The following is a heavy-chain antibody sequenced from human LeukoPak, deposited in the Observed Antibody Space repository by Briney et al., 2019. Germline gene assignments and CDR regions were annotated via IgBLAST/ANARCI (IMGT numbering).Heavy chain of an antibody. V-gene: IGHV4-39*07. CDR3: ARGRLRFDY. CDR1: GGSISSSSYY. J-gene: IGHJ4*02. D-gene: IGHD4-17*01. CDR2: IYYSGST. Sequence: SETLPLTCTVSGGSISSSSYYWGWIRQPPGKGLEWIGSIYYSGSTYYNPSLKSRVTISVDTSKNQFSLKLSSVTAADTAVYYCARGRLRFDYWGQGTLVTVSS.